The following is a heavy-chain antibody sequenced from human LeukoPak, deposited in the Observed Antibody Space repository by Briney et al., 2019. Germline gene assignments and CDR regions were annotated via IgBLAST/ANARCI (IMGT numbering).Heavy chain of an antibody. CDR1: GYSFTCYW. V-gene: IGHV5-51*01. Sequence: GESLQISCKGSGYSFTCYWIGWVRQMPGKGLEWMGIIYPGDSDTRYSPSFQGQVTISADKSISTAYLQWSSLKASDTAMYYCARQSCSGGSCYGDFDYWGQGTLVTVSS. CDR2: IYPGDSDT. CDR3: ARQSCSGGSCYGDFDY. D-gene: IGHD2-15*01. J-gene: IGHJ4*02.